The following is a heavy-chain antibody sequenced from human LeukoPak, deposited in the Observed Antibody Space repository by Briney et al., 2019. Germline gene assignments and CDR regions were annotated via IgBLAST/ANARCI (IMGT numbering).Heavy chain of an antibody. V-gene: IGHV3-66*01. CDR2: IYSGGST. CDR3: ARVESGSYYTFDY. Sequence: GGSLRLSCAASGFTVSSNYMSWVRQAPGKGLEWVSVIYSGGSTYYADSVKGRFTISRDNSKNTLYLQMNSLRAEDTAVYYCARVESGSYYTFDYWGQGTLVTVSP. CDR1: GFTVSSNY. J-gene: IGHJ4*02. D-gene: IGHD1-26*01.